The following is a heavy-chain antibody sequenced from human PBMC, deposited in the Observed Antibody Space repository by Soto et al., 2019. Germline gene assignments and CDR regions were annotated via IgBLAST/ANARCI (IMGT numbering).Heavy chain of an antibody. CDR3: ASRFSSSWSALDY. CDR2: VSVNGRDTT. CDR1: GFSLSDYW. Sequence: GGSLRLSCAASGFSLSDYWMHWVRQVPGKGLLWVSRVSVNGRDTTYYADSVKGRFTISRDNSKNTLYLQMNSLRAEDSAVYYCASRFSSSWSALDYWGRGTLVTVSS. D-gene: IGHD6-13*01. V-gene: IGHV3-74*01. J-gene: IGHJ4*02.